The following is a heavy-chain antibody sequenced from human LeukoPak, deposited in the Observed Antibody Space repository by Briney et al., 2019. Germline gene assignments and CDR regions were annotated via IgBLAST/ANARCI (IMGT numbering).Heavy chain of an antibody. V-gene: IGHV3-48*01. CDR2: ISSSSSTI. J-gene: IGHJ6*02. CDR3: AEEYQRYYYYGMDV. Sequence: GGSLRLSCAASGFTFSSYSMNWVRQAPGKGLEWVSYISSSSSTIYYADSVKGRFTISRDNSKNTLYLQMNSLRAEDTAVYYCAEEYQRYYYYGMDVWGQGTTVTVSS. D-gene: IGHD2-2*01. CDR1: GFTFSSYS.